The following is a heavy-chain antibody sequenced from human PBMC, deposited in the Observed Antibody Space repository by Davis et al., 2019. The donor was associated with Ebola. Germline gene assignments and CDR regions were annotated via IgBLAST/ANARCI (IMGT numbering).Heavy chain of an antibody. J-gene: IGHJ1*01. CDR3: AKVRSVYTYGRDF. CDR2: ISHDGSYK. D-gene: IGHD2-8*01. V-gene: IGHV3-30*18. Sequence: GESLKISCVGSGFTFSDYGIHWVRQAPGKGLEWVAVISHDGSYKGFVDSVKGRFTISRDNSKNTVYLQMTSLRSDDTALYYCAKVRSVYTYGRDFWGQGTLVAVTS. CDR1: GFTFSDYG.